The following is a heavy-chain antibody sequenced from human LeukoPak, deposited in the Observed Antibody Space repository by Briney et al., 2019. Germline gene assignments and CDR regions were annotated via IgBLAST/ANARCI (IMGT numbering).Heavy chain of an antibody. CDR2: IWYDGSNK. Sequence: GGSLRLSCAASGFTFSSYGMHWVRQAPGKGLEWVAVIWYDGSNKYYADSVKGRFTISRDNSKNTLYLQMNSLRAEDTAVYYCAKAKGGSWYDFDCWGQGTLVTVSS. CDR3: AKAKGGSWYDFDC. J-gene: IGHJ4*02. V-gene: IGHV3-33*06. CDR1: GFTFSSYG. D-gene: IGHD6-13*01.